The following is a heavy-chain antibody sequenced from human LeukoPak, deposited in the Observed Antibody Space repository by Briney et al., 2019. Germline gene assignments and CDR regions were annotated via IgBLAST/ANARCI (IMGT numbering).Heavy chain of an antibody. CDR1: GFTFSSYS. V-gene: IGHV3-21*01. D-gene: IGHD1-1*01. Sequence: GGSLRLSCAASGFTFSSYSMNWVRQAPGKGLEWVSSISSSSSYIYYADSVKGRFTISRDNAKNSLYLQMNSLRAEDTAVYYCARDPTGWKAFFYFDYWGQGTLVTVSS. J-gene: IGHJ4*02. CDR2: ISSSSSYI. CDR3: ARDPTGWKAFFYFDY.